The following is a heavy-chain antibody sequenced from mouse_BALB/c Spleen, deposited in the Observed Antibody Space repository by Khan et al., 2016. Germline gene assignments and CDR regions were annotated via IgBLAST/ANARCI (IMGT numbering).Heavy chain of an antibody. J-gene: IGHJ3*01. D-gene: IGHD3-1*01. V-gene: IGHV1-7*01. Sequence: QVQLQQSGAELAKPGASVKMSCKASGYTFTSYWMHWVKQRPGQGLEWIGYINPSTGYTEYNQKFKDKATLTADKSSSTAYMQLSSLTSEDSAVYHCARSPSGSAWFAYWGQGTLVTVSA. CDR3: ARSPSGSAWFAY. CDR2: INPSTGYT. CDR1: GYTFTSYW.